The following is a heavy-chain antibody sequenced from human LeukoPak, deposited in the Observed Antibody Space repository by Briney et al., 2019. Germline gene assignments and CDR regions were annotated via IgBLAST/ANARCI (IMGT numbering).Heavy chain of an antibody. CDR3: ARGSSRDWFDP. CDR2: IYYSGST. CDR1: GGSISSGGYS. D-gene: IGHD6-13*01. J-gene: IGHJ5*02. V-gene: IGHV4-31*11. Sequence: SGTLSLTCAVSGGSISSGGYSWSWIRQPPGKGLEWIGYIYYSGSTYYNPSLKSRVTISVDTSKNQFSLKLSSVTAADTAVYYCARGSSRDWFDPWGQGTLVTVSS.